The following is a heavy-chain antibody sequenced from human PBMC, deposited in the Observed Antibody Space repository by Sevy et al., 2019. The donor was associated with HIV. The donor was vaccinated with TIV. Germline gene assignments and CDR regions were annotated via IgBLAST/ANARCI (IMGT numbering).Heavy chain of an antibody. CDR3: ARVVPAAIWGYYMDV. CDR2: ISSSSSYI. Sequence: GSLRLSCAASGFTFSSYSMNWVRQAPGKGLEWVSSISSSSSYIYYADSVKGRFTISRDNAKNSLYLQMNSLRAEDTAVYYCARVVPAAIWGYYMDVWGKGTTVTVSS. D-gene: IGHD2-2*01. CDR1: GFTFSSYS. V-gene: IGHV3-21*01. J-gene: IGHJ6*03.